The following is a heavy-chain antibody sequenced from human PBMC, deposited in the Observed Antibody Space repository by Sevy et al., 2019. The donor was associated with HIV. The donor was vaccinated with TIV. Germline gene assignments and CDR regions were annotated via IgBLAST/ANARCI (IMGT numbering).Heavy chain of an antibody. J-gene: IGHJ4*02. Sequence: GGSLRLSCVASGFTFSSYSMNWVRQAPGKGLEWVSSISSSSSYIYYADSVKGRFTISRDNAKNSLYLQMNSLRAEDTAVYYCASLSVTTSPGDYFDYWGQGTLVTVSS. CDR2: ISSSSSYI. V-gene: IGHV3-21*01. D-gene: IGHD4-17*01. CDR1: GFTFSSYS. CDR3: ASLSVTTSPGDYFDY.